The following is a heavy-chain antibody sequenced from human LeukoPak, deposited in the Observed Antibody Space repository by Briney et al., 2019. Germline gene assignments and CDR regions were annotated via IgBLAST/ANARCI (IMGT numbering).Heavy chain of an antibody. CDR3: AREDYDSTGYYYIDY. J-gene: IGHJ4*02. CDR2: IFYIGSA. D-gene: IGHD3-22*01. CDR1: GGSISSGGYY. V-gene: IGHV4-61*08. Sequence: SETLSLTCAVSGGSISSGGYYWSWIRQPPGKGLEWIGYIFYIGSANYNPSLKSRVTISVDTSKNQFSLKLSSVTAADTAVYYCAREDYDSTGYYYIDYWGQGTLVTVSS.